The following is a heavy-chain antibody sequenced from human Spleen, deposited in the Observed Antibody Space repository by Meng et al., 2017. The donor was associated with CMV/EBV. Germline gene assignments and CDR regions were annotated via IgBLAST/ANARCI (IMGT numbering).Heavy chain of an antibody. Sequence: SVKVSCKASGGTFSTHTRSWVRQVPGQGLEWMGRIIPILSLTNYAQTFQGRTTITADKSTSTIYMDLSSLTSDDTADYYCAWGTQADAFDIWGQGTLVTVSS. V-gene: IGHV1-69*02. CDR2: IIPILSLT. CDR1: GGTFSTHT. J-gene: IGHJ3*02. CDR3: AWGTQADAFDI. D-gene: IGHD3-16*01.